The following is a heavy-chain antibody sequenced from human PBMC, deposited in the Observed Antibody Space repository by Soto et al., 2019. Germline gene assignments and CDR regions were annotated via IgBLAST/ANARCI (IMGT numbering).Heavy chain of an antibody. CDR1: GYTFSSYG. Sequence: QVQLVQSGAEVKKPGASVKVSCEASGYTFSSYGISWVRQAPGQGFEWMGWISGYNSITRYAQKFQGRVTMTTDTSTSIAYMELRSLRSDYTAVYYCARAFGSTDYWGQGTLVTVSS. V-gene: IGHV1-18*01. D-gene: IGHD6-13*01. CDR3: ARAFGSTDY. J-gene: IGHJ4*02. CDR2: ISGYNSIT.